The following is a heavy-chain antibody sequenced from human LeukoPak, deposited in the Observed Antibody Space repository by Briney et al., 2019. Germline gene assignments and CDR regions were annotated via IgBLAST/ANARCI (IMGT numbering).Heavy chain of an antibody. CDR1: GFIFSTYS. CDR3: ARGRSNGWFY. CDR2: ISSSTAYT. D-gene: IGHD2-8*01. J-gene: IGHJ4*02. V-gene: IGHV3-21*06. Sequence: GGSLRLSCAASGFIFSTYSMTCVRQAPGKGLEWVASISSSTAYTSYADSLKGRFTISRDNAKNSLFLQMNSLRAEDTAVYYCARGRSNGWFYWGQGTLVTVSS.